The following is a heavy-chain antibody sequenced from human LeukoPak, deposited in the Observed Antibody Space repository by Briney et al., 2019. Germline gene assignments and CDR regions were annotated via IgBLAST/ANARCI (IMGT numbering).Heavy chain of an antibody. CDR2: IKSKTDGGTT. V-gene: IGHV3-15*01. J-gene: IGHJ4*02. CDR1: GFTFSNAW. D-gene: IGHD2-2*01. Sequence: PGGSLRLSCAASGFTFSNAWMSWVRQAPGKGLEWVGRIKSKTDGGTTDYAAPVKGRFTISRDDSKNTLYLQMNSLKTEDTAVYYCARDWSDAYQVSIDFWGQGTLVTVSS. CDR3: ARDWSDAYQVSIDF.